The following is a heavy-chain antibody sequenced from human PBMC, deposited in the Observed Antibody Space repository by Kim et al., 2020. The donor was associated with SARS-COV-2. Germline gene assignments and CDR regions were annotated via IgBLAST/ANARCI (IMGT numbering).Heavy chain of an antibody. D-gene: IGHD1-26*01. Sequence: SVKGRFTSSRDNSKYTVYLQMNSLRGEDTAVYYCAKGELGLWLGDAFDIWGQGTMVTVSS. CDR3: AKGELGLWLGDAFDI. V-gene: IGHV3-23*01. J-gene: IGHJ3*02.